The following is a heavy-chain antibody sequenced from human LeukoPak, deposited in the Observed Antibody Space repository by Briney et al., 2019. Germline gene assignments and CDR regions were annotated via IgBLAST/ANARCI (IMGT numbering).Heavy chain of an antibody. Sequence: SETLSLTCTVSGGSISSYYWSWIRQPAGKGLEWIGRIYTSGSTNYNPSLKSRVTMSVDTSKNQFSLKLSSVTAADTAVYYCAALRRGYSGYDPFYYFDYWGQGTLVTVSS. CDR3: AALRRGYSGYDPFYYFDY. V-gene: IGHV4-4*07. CDR2: IYTSGST. D-gene: IGHD5-12*01. CDR1: GGSISSYY. J-gene: IGHJ4*02.